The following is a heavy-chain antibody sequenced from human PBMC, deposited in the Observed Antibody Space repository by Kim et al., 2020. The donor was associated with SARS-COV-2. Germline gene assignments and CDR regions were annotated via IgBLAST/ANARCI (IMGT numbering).Heavy chain of an antibody. V-gene: IGHV3-30-3*01. CDR3: DCTRLVTY. J-gene: IGHJ4*01. CDR2: IRSDASSY. CDR1: GFTFSSSA. Sequence: GGSLRLSCAASGFTFSSSAMHWVRQASGKGLEWVARIRSDASSYSSADSASGRFTFSRYKAENKMYLQMHMLSVEAADAYYCDCTRLVTYW. D-gene: IGHD3-9*01.